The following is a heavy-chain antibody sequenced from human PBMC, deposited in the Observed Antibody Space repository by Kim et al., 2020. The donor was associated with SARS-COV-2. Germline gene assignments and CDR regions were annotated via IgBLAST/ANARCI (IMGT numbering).Heavy chain of an antibody. Sequence: SETLSLTCSVSGGSISNSSFFWGWIRQPPGRDLEWIGTIYYSGSTFYNPSLKSRVTISVDTSKNQFSLKMSSVTAADTSVYYCARHPPYCGGGGCSSRRFGWFDPWGQGTLVTVSS. CDR1: GGSISNSSFF. V-gene: IGHV4-39*01. CDR2: IYYSGST. D-gene: IGHD2-21*01. J-gene: IGHJ5*02. CDR3: ARHPPYCGGGGCSSRRFGWFDP.